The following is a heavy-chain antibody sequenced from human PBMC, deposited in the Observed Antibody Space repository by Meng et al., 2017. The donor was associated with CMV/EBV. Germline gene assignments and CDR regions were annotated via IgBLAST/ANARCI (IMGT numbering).Heavy chain of an antibody. CDR2: IYSGGTS. CDR1: GLTVSSTY. V-gene: IGHV3-53*01. Sequence: GESLKISWVVSGLTVSSTYMSWGRQAPGKGLEWVSVIYSGGTSYHADCVKGRFTISRDNSKNTVFLQMNSLRAEDTAVYYCATGLGEDGDYTGDFWGQGTLVTVSS. J-gene: IGHJ4*02. CDR3: ATGLGEDGDYTGDF. D-gene: IGHD4-17*01.